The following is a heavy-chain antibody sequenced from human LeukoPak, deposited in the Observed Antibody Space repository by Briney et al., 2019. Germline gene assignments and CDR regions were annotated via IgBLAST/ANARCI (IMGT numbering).Heavy chain of an antibody. D-gene: IGHD6-13*01. CDR3: VKDISVAAAEGGDFDY. CDR1: GFTFDDYA. Sequence: GGSLRLSCAASGFTFDDYAMHWVRQAPGKGLEWVSGISWNSGSINYADSVKGRFTISRDNAKNSLYLQMNSLRVDDTALYYCVKDISVAAAEGGDFDYWGQGTLVTVSS. CDR2: ISWNSGSI. J-gene: IGHJ4*02. V-gene: IGHV3-9*01.